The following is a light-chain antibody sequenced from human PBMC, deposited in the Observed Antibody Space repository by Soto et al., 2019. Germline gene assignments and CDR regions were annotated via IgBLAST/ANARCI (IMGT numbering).Light chain of an antibody. CDR2: EVS. Sequence: QSVLTQPPSASGSPGQSVTISCTGTSSDVGGYNYVSWYQQHPGKAPKLMIYEVSERPSGVPDRFSGSKSSNTASLTVSGLQAEDEADYYCSSYAGSNNFFFGTGTKATV. CDR1: SSDVGGYNY. J-gene: IGLJ1*01. V-gene: IGLV2-8*01. CDR3: SSYAGSNNFF.